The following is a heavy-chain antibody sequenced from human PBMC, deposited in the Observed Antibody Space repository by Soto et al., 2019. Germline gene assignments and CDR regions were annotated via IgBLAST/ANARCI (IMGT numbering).Heavy chain of an antibody. V-gene: IGHV4-4*02. CDR1: GGSISSSNW. CDR2: IYHSGST. D-gene: IGHD1-7*01. Sequence: PSETLSLTCAVSGGSISSSNWWGWVRQPPGKGLEWIGEIYHSGSTNYNPSLKSRVTISVDKSKNQFSLKLSSVTAADTAVYYCARSRPNWNYRHFDYWGQGTLVTVSS. J-gene: IGHJ4*02. CDR3: ARSRPNWNYRHFDY.